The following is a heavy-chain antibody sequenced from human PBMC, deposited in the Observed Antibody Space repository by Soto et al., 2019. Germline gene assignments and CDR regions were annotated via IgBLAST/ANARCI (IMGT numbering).Heavy chain of an antibody. D-gene: IGHD1-1*01. CDR1: GASISGFY. V-gene: IGHV4-4*07. CDR3: VRDGTKTLRDWFDP. J-gene: IGHJ5*02. CDR2: IYATGTT. Sequence: TSETLSLTCTVSGASISGFYWSWIRKSAGKGLEWIGRIYATGTTDYNPSLKSRVMMSVDTSKKQFSLKLRSVTAADTAVYYCVRDGTKTLRDWFDPWGQGMSVTVSS.